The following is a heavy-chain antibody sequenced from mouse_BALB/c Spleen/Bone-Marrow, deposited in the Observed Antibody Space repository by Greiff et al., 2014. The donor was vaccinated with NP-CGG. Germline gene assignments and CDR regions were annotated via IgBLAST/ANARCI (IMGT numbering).Heavy chain of an antibody. CDR2: INPTGGYT. Sequence: VQLQQSAAELARPGASVKMSCKASGYTFTSNTIQWVKQRPGQGLEWIGYINPTGGYTGYNQKFKDKTTLTADKSSSTAYMQLSSLTSEDSAVYYCAREATYYAYFDYWGQGTILTVSS. CDR1: GYTFTSNT. CDR3: AREATYYAYFDY. V-gene: IGHV1-4*02. D-gene: IGHD1-1*01. J-gene: IGHJ2*01.